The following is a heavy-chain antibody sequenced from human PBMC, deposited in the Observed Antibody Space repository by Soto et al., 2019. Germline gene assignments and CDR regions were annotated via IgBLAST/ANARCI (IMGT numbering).Heavy chain of an antibody. J-gene: IGHJ5*02. CDR2: ISGSGGST. Sequence: GGSLRLSCAASGFTFSSYAMSWVRQAPGKGLEWVSAISGSGGSTYYADSVKGRFTISRDNSKNTLYLQMNSLRAEDTAVYYCATNLAVPLLVRGGWFDPWGQGTLVTVSS. D-gene: IGHD6-19*01. V-gene: IGHV3-23*01. CDR1: GFTFSSYA. CDR3: ATNLAVPLLVRGGWFDP.